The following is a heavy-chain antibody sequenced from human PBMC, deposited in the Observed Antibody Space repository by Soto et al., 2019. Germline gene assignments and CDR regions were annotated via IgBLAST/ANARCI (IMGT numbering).Heavy chain of an antibody. CDR2: IYYSGNT. CDR1: GGSVSSSNYY. J-gene: IGHJ4*02. D-gene: IGHD3-16*02. Sequence: SETLSLTCIVSGGSVSSSNYYWGWVRQSPGKGLEWIGSIYYSGNTYYNPSLESRVTISVDTSNNEFSLKVISVTAADTAVYYCARHQNDDYVWGSYHTPFDFWGQRTLVTVSS. V-gene: IGHV4-39*01. CDR3: ARHQNDDYVWGSYHTPFDF.